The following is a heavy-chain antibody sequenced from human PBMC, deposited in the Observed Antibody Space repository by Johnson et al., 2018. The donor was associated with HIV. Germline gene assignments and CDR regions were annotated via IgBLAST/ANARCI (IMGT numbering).Heavy chain of an antibody. J-gene: IGHJ3*02. Sequence: VQLVESGGGLIQPGRSLRLSCTASGFRFSNAWMGWVRQAPGKGLEWLGRIKSKTGGGTTSYAAPVKGRFTISRDDSKDTVYLHMNSLKVDDTAVYYCTTDWEYYYGSGKLDAFDMWGQGTMVTVSS. V-gene: IGHV3-15*01. CDR2: IKSKTGGGTT. CDR1: GFRFSNAW. D-gene: IGHD3-10*01. CDR3: TTDWEYYYGSGKLDAFDM.